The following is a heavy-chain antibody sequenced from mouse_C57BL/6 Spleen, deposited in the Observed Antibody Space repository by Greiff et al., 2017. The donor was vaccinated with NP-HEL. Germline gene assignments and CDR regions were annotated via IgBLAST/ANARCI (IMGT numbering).Heavy chain of an antibody. CDR1: GYTFTDYY. Sequence: EVQLQQSGPELVKPGASVKISCKASGYTFTDYYMNWVKQSHGKSLEWIGDINPNNGGTSYNQKFKGKATLTVDKSSSTAYMELRSLTSEDSAVYYCARRAYGNYYAMDYWGQGTSVTVSS. V-gene: IGHV1-26*01. J-gene: IGHJ4*01. D-gene: IGHD2-1*01. CDR3: ARRAYGNYYAMDY. CDR2: INPNNGGT.